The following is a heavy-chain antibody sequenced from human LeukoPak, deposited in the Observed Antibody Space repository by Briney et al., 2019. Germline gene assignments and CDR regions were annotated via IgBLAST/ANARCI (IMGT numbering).Heavy chain of an antibody. V-gene: IGHV3-64*01. Sequence: GGSLRLSCAASGFTFSSYWMSWVRQAPGKGLEYVSAISSNGGSTYYANSVKGRFTISRDNSKNTLYLQMGSLRAEDMAVYYCARVRGVGNYYFDYWGQGTLVTVSS. D-gene: IGHD1-26*01. CDR1: GFTFSSYW. CDR2: ISSNGGST. CDR3: ARVRGVGNYYFDY. J-gene: IGHJ4*02.